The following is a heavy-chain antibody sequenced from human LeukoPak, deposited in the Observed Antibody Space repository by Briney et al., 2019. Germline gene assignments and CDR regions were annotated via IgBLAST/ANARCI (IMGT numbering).Heavy chain of an antibody. CDR1: GFTFSTYG. CDR3: ARDPLYYYGSGSSAFDI. CDR2: ISEDESSR. D-gene: IGHD3-10*01. V-gene: IGHV3-30*03. J-gene: IGHJ3*02. Sequence: GRSLRLSCAASGFTFSTYGMHWVRQAPGEGLEWVTFISEDESSRYYADSVKGRFTISRDNSKNTLFLQMNSLRAEDTAVYYCARDPLYYYGSGSSAFDIWGQGTMVTVSS.